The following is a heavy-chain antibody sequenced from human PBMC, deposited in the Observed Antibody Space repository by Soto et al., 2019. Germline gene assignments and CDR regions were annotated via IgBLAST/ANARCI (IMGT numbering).Heavy chain of an antibody. CDR1: GFTFSSYG. CDR3: ARAGLTVKYYYFDY. D-gene: IGHD4-17*01. V-gene: IGHV3-23*01. J-gene: IGHJ4*02. Sequence: PGGSLRLSCAASGFTFSSYGMSWVRQAAGKGLEWVSAISGSGGSTYYADSAKGRFTISRDNSKNTLYLQMNSLRAEDTAIYYCARAGLTVKYYYFDYWGQGTLVTVSS. CDR2: ISGSGGST.